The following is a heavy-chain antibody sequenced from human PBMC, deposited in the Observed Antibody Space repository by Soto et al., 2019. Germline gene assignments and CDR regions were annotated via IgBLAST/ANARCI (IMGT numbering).Heavy chain of an antibody. D-gene: IGHD3-22*01. CDR2: IIPIFGTA. V-gene: IGHV1-69*06. CDR1: GGTFTSYA. Sequence: QVQLVQSGAEVRKPGSSVKVSCKTSGGTFTSYAISWLRQAPGQGLEWMGGIIPIFGTANYAQKFQGRVTVTADKSTNTAYMELSSLTSEDTAVYYCARAPLYYYDSSGFLGYFDYWGQGTLVTVSS. CDR3: ARAPLYYYDSSGFLGYFDY. J-gene: IGHJ4*02.